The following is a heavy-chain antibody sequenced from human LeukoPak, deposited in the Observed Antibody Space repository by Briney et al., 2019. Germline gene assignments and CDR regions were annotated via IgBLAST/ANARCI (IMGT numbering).Heavy chain of an antibody. CDR3: AKEGRRSGWYDYYYYGMDV. CDR1: GFTFDDYA. J-gene: IGHJ6*02. V-gene: IGHV3-9*01. CDR2: ISWNSGSI. Sequence: PGRSLRLSCAASGFTFDDYAMYWVRQAPGKGLEWVSGISWNSGSIGYADSVKGRFTISRDNAKNSLYLQMNSLRAEDTALYYCAKEGRRSGWYDYYYYGMDVWGQGTTVTVSS. D-gene: IGHD6-19*01.